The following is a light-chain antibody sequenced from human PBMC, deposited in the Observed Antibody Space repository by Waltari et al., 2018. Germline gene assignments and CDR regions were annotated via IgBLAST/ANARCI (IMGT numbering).Light chain of an antibody. CDR3: QQRDNWPPGFT. CDR1: HGIGNY. CDR2: DAS. V-gene: IGKV3-11*01. Sequence: EVVLTQSPATLSLSPGERATLSCRASHGIGNYLAWYQQRPGQAPRLLIFDASNRATGIPARFSGSGSGADFTLTISSLEPEDSAVYYCQQRDNWPPGFTFGGGTKVEI. J-gene: IGKJ4*01.